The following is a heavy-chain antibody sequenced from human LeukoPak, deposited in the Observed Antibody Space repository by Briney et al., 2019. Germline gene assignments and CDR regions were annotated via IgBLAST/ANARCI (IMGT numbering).Heavy chain of an antibody. Sequence: SETLSPTCTVSGGSISNYYWSWIRRPPGEGLEWIGFVFYSGGTHYNPSLKSRVTMSVDTSKNQFTLELTSVTAADTAVYFCARDRSGAHQRYFDYWGQGTLVTVSS. J-gene: IGHJ4*02. CDR1: GGSISNYY. CDR3: ARDRSGAHQRYFDY. D-gene: IGHD2-15*01. V-gene: IGHV4-59*12. CDR2: VFYSGGT.